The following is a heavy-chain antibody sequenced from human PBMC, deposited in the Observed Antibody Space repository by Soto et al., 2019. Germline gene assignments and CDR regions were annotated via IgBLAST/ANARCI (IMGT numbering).Heavy chain of an antibody. D-gene: IGHD6-13*01. V-gene: IGHV4-4*07. Sequence: SETLSLTCTVSGGSISSYYWSWIRQPAGKGLEWIGRIYTSGSTNYNPSLKSRVTMSVDTSKNQFSLKLSSVTAADTAVYYCASQDLSSSWYNYFDYWGQGTLVTVSS. J-gene: IGHJ4*02. CDR1: GGSISSYY. CDR2: IYTSGST. CDR3: ASQDLSSSWYNYFDY.